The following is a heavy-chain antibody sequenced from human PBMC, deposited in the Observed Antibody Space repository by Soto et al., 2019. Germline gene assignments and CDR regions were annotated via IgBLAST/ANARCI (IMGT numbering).Heavy chain of an antibody. V-gene: IGHV4-59*01. CDR2: IYYSGST. D-gene: IGHD2-15*01. Sequence: SETLSLTCTVSGGSISSYYWSWIRQPPGKGLEWIGYIYYSGSTNYNPSLKSRVTISVDTSKNQFSLKLSSVTAADTAVYYCARDRVVAATGWFDPWGQGTLVTVSS. CDR1: GGSISSYY. CDR3: ARDRVVAATGWFDP. J-gene: IGHJ5*02.